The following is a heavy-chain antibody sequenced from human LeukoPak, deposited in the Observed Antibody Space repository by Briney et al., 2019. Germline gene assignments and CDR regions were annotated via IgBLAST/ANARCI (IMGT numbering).Heavy chain of an antibody. Sequence: ASVKVSCKASGYTFTNYAMQWVRQAPGQRLEWMGWINAGNGNTRYSQRFQGRVTITRDTSASTAYMEVTSLRSEDTAVYYCAREVIPEGVLNGYFGFDYWGQGTLVTVSS. CDR3: AREVIPEGVLNGYFGFDY. CDR2: INAGNGNT. CDR1: GYTFTNYA. V-gene: IGHV1-3*01. J-gene: IGHJ4*02. D-gene: IGHD2/OR15-2a*01.